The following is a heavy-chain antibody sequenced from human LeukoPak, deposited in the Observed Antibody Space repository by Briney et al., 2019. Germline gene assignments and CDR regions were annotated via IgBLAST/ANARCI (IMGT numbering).Heavy chain of an antibody. J-gene: IGHJ4*02. D-gene: IGHD3-3*01. CDR1: GFTFSSYW. Sequence: GGSLRLSCAASGFTFSSYWMHWVRQAPGKGPVWVSRINSDGSSTSYADSVKGRFTISRDNAKNTLYLQMNSLRAEDTAVYYCARDPWGYETPDYWGQGTLVTVSS. CDR3: ARDPWGYETPDY. V-gene: IGHV3-74*01. CDR2: INSDGSST.